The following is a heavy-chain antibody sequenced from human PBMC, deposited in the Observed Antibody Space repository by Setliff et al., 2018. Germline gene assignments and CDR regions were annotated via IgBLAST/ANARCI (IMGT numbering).Heavy chain of an antibody. D-gene: IGHD2-8*01. CDR3: ARGRAANAIDWFDP. V-gene: IGHV3-64*02. CDR2: ISSNGDRT. Sequence: GGSLRLSCAASGLTFGTTSMHWVRQAPGKGLEYVSAISSNGDRTYYGDSVKGRFTISRDNSKNTLYLQMGSLRAEDTAIYYCARGRAANAIDWFDPWGQGNMVTVSS. J-gene: IGHJ5*02. CDR1: GLTFGTTS.